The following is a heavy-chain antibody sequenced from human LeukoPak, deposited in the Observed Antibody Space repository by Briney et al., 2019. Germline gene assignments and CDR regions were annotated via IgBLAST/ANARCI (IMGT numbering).Heavy chain of an antibody. Sequence: SETLSLTCTVSGDSISSGSYYWSWIRQPPGKGLEWIGEINHSGSTNYNPSLKSRVTISVDTSKNQFSLKLSSVTAADTAVYYCARAGRFFGVAYNDYWGQGTLVTVSS. CDR3: ARAGRFFGVAYNDY. V-gene: IGHV4-39*07. CDR2: INHSGST. J-gene: IGHJ4*02. CDR1: GDSISSGSYY. D-gene: IGHD3-3*01.